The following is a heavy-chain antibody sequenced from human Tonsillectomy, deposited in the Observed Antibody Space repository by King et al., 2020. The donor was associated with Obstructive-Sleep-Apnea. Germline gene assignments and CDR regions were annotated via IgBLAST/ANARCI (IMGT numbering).Heavy chain of an antibody. CDR1: GGSISSGGYY. CDR3: ARDTNYDSTGYPYYYDMDV. V-gene: IGHV4-31*03. CDR2: IYYSGST. D-gene: IGHD3-22*01. Sequence: VQLQESGPGLVKPSQTLSLTCTVSGGSISSGGYYWSWIRQHPGKGLEWIGYIYYSGSTYYNPSLKSRVTISVDTPKNQFSLKLSSVTAADTAVYYFARDTNYDSTGYPYYYDMDVWGQGTTVTVSS. J-gene: IGHJ6*02.